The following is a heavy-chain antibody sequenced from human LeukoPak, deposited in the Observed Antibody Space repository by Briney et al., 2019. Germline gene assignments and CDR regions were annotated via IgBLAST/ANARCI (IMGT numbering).Heavy chain of an antibody. Sequence: PGGSLRLSCAASGFIFNSYGMHWVRQAPGKGLEWVAVMSYDGSKKYFADSVKGRFTISRDNAKNSLYLQMNSLRAEDTAVYYCARDLIAVAGKGVWGQGTLVTVSS. CDR1: GFIFNSYG. CDR2: MSYDGSKK. CDR3: ARDLIAVAGKGV. J-gene: IGHJ4*02. D-gene: IGHD6-19*01. V-gene: IGHV3-30*03.